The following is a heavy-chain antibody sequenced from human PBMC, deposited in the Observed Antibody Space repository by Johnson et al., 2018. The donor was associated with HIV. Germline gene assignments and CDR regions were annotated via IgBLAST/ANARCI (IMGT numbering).Heavy chain of an antibody. V-gene: IGHV3-20*04. CDR1: GSTFDDYG. Sequence: VQLVESGGGVVRPGGSLRLSCAASGSTFDDYGMSWVRPAPRKGLEWVSGIRGSCGSTSYASSVKGRFTISIANSKNTLYLQRNSLRAEDTAVYYCGRDPNSSNCSGVTCYSAAFDIWGQGTMVTVSS. D-gene: IGHD2-15*01. J-gene: IGHJ3*02. CDR3: GRDPNSSNCSGVTCYSAAFDI. CDR2: IRGSCGST.